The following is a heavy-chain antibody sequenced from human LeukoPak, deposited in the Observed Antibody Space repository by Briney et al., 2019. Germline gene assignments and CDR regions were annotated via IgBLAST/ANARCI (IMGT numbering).Heavy chain of an antibody. V-gene: IGHV4-34*01. D-gene: IGHD5-18*01. Sequence: SETLSLTCAVYGGSFSGYYSSWIRQPPGKGLEWIGEINHSGSTNYNPSLKSRVTISVDTSKNQFSLKLSSVTAADTAVYYCARRLRGYSYGRNHFDYWGQGTLVTVSS. CDR3: ARRLRGYSYGRNHFDY. CDR2: INHSGST. J-gene: IGHJ4*02. CDR1: GGSFSGYY.